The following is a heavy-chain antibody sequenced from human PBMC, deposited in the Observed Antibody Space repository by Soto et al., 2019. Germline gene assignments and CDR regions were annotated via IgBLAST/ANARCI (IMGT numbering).Heavy chain of an antibody. CDR3: ARSTHYYYIMDV. V-gene: IGHV1-2*04. J-gene: IGHJ6*02. Sequence: QVQLVQSGAEVKKPGASVKVSCKASGYTFTGYYMHWVRQAPGQGLEWMGWINPNSGGTTYAQKFQGWVTMTRDTYIRTAYMELSRLRSDDTAVYYCARSTHYYYIMDVWGQGTTVTVSS. CDR1: GYTFTGYY. CDR2: INPNSGGT.